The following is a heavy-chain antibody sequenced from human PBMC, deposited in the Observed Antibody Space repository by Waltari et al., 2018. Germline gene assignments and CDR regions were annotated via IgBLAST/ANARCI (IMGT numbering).Heavy chain of an antibody. CDR3: ARDGGGGRGGMDV. J-gene: IGHJ6*02. CDR2: IIPILGIA. V-gene: IGHV1-69*09. D-gene: IGHD2-15*01. CDR1: GYTFSSYT. Sequence: QVQLVQSGAEVKKPGASVKVSCKASGYTFSSYTISWVRQAPGQGLEWMGRIIPILGIANYAQKCQGRVTMTADKSTSTAYMELSSLRSEDTAVYYCARDGGGGRGGMDVWGQGTTVTVSS.